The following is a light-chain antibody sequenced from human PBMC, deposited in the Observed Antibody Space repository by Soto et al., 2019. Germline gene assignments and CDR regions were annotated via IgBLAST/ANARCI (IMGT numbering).Light chain of an antibody. CDR1: QSVSSNF. V-gene: IGKV3-20*01. Sequence: EIVLTQSPGTLSLSPGERATLSCRASQSVSSNFLAWYQQKSGQAPRLLIYVASSRATGIPGRFSGSGSGTDFTLTIIRLETEDFAVYYCRQYASSPITFGQGTRLEIK. CDR2: VAS. J-gene: IGKJ5*01. CDR3: RQYASSPIT.